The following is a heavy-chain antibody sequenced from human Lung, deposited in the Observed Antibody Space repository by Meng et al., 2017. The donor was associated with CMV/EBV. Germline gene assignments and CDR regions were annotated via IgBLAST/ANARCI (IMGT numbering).Heavy chain of an antibody. J-gene: IGHJ4*02. D-gene: IGHD3-10*01. Sequence: ESXKISXAASRFSSYTLNWVRQAPGKGLEWVSSISSSSSYVYYADSVKGRFTISRDNAKNSLYLQMNSLRAEDTAAYYCAREGYDYDSGSYYYYCDHWGQESXVTVSS. CDR2: ISSSSSYV. CDR3: AREGYDYDSGSYYYYCDH. V-gene: IGHV3-21*01. CDR1: RFSSYT.